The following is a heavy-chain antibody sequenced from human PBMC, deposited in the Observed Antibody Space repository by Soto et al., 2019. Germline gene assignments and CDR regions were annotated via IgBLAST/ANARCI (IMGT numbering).Heavy chain of an antibody. CDR2: ITSASRTI. CDR3: VREDSGYDYAFDL. V-gene: IGHV3-48*01. J-gene: IGHJ4*02. CDR1: GFTFSSYS. Sequence: GGSLRLSCAASGFTFSSYSMNWVRQAPGKGLEWISYITSASRTIYYADSVKGRFTISRDNAKNSLYLQMNSLRVEDTAIYYCVREDSGYDYAFDLWGQGTLVTVSS. D-gene: IGHD5-12*01.